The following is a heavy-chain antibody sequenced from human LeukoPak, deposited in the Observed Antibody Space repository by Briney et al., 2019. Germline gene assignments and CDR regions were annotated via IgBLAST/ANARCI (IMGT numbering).Heavy chain of an antibody. J-gene: IGHJ4*02. V-gene: IGHV4-59*12. CDR2: IYYSGST. CDR3: ARRRRYGSGSYGFELYYFDY. CDR1: GGSFSGYY. D-gene: IGHD3-10*01. Sequence: SETLSLTCAISGGSFSGYYWSWIRQPPGKGLEWIGYIYYSGSTNYNPSLRSRVTISVDTSKNQFSLKLSSVTAADTAVYYCARRRRYGSGSYGFELYYFDYWGQGTLVTVSS.